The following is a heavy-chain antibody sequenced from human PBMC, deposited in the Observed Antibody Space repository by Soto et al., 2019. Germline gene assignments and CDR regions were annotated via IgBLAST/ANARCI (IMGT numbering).Heavy chain of an antibody. CDR3: ARRRIQPDGGYYGLDV. J-gene: IGHJ6*02. V-gene: IGHV1-2*02. Sequence: QVQLVQSGAEVKKPGSSVKVSCKTSGYIFTGFYIHWVRLAPGQRLEWMGWINPGSGGTNYAQKCEGRVPMTRDTSISTAYMELNSLSSDDSAVYYWARRRIQPDGGYYGLDVWGQGTTVTVSS. CDR2: INPGSGGT. D-gene: IGHD5-18*01. CDR1: GYIFTGFY.